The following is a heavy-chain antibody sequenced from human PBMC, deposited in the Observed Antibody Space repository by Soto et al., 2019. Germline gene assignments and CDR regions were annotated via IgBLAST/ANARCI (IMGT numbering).Heavy chain of an antibody. CDR1: GFTFDDYA. Sequence: EVQLVESGGGLVQPGRSLRLSCAASGFTFDDYAMHWVRQAPGKGLEWVSGTSWNSGSIGYADSVKGRFTISRDNSKNTLYLQMNSLRAEDTAVYYCANYNYYDASGPSWGQGTLVTVSS. J-gene: IGHJ5*02. CDR2: TSWNSGSI. CDR3: ANYNYYDASGPS. D-gene: IGHD3-22*01. V-gene: IGHV3-9*01.